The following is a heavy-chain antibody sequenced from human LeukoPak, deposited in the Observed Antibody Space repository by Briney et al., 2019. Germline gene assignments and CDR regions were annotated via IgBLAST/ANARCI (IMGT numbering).Heavy chain of an antibody. CDR2: IRSKAYGGTT. D-gene: IGHD4-17*01. CDR3: TRDFHDYGDYTYYDYYYMDV. V-gene: IGHV3-49*04. Sequence: GGSLRLSCTASGFTFGGYAMSWVRQAPGKGLEWVGFIRSKAYGGTTEYAASVKGRFTISRDDSKSIAYLQMNSLKTEDTAVYYCTRDFHDYGDYTYYDYYYMDVWGKGTTVTISS. J-gene: IGHJ6*03. CDR1: GFTFGGYA.